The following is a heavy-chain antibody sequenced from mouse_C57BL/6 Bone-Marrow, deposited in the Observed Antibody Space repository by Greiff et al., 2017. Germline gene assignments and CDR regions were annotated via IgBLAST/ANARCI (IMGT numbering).Heavy chain of an antibody. V-gene: IGHV1-64*01. CDR1: GYTFTSYW. Sequence: QVQLQQPGAELVKPGASVKLSCKASGYTFTSYWMHWVKQRPGQGLEWIGMIHPNSGSTNYNEKFKSKATLTVDKSSSTAYMQLSSLTSEDSAVYYCSRSNSGYFDVWGTGTTVTVSS. J-gene: IGHJ1*03. CDR2: IHPNSGST. CDR3: SRSNSGYFDV. D-gene: IGHD2-5*01.